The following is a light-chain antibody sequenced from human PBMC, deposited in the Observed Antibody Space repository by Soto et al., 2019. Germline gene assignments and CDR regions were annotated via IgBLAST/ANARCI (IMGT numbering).Light chain of an antibody. CDR1: SSDVGGYNY. CDR3: SSYTSSSSFV. Sequence: LTQPASVSGSPGQSITISCTGTSSDVGGYNYVSWYQQHPGKAPKLMIYDVSNRPSGVSNRFSGSKSGNTASLTISGLQAEDEADYYCSSYTSSSSFVFGTGTKVTVL. CDR2: DVS. V-gene: IGLV2-14*01. J-gene: IGLJ1*01.